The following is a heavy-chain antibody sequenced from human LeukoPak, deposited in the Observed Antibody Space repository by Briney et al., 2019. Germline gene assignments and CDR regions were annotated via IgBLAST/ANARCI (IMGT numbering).Heavy chain of an antibody. D-gene: IGHD3-10*01. Sequence: SVKVSCKASGGTFSSYAISWVRQAPGQGLEWMGGIIPIFGTANYAQKFQGRVTITTDESTSTAYMELSSLRSEDTAVYYCARGITMVRGGPFVDVWGQGTTVTVSS. CDR3: ARGITMVRGGPFVDV. J-gene: IGHJ6*02. CDR2: IIPIFGTA. V-gene: IGHV1-69*05. CDR1: GGTFSSYA.